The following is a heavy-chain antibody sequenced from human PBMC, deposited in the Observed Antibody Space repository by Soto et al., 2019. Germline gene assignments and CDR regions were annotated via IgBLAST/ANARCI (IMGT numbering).Heavy chain of an antibody. CDR3: ARAEEYYYYGMDV. CDR2: IIPIFGTA. CDR1: GGTVSSYA. V-gene: IGHV1-69*13. J-gene: IGHJ6*02. Sequence: ASVKVSCKASGGTVSSYAISWVRQAPGQGLEWMGGIIPIFGTANYAQKFQGRVTITADESTSTAYMELSSLRSEDTAVYYCARAEEYYYYGMDVWGQGTTVTVSS.